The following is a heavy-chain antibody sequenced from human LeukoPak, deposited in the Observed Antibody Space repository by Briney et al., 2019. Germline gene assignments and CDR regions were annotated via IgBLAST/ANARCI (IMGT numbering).Heavy chain of an antibody. CDR3: ARDNSSSTREN. CDR2: ISVHNGNT. Sequence: ASVKVSCKASGYSFNSYGISWVRQTPGQGLEWMGWISVHNGNTNYAQKFQGRVIMTTDTSTSTAYMELRSLRSDDTAVYYCARDNSSSTRENWGQGTQVTVSS. D-gene: IGHD6-13*01. CDR1: GYSFNSYG. V-gene: IGHV1-18*01. J-gene: IGHJ4*02.